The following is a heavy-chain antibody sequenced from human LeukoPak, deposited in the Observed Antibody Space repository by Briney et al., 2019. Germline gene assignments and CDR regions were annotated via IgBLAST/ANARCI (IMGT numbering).Heavy chain of an antibody. J-gene: IGHJ4*02. D-gene: IGHD3-3*01. Sequence: PSETLSLTCTVSGGSISSSSYYWGWIRQPPGKGLEWIVSIYYSGSTYYNPSLKSRVTISVDTSKNQFSLKLSSVTAADTAVYYCARRTYYDFWSGYYFDYWGQGTLVTVSS. V-gene: IGHV4-39*01. CDR2: IYYSGST. CDR1: GGSISSSSYY. CDR3: ARRTYYDFWSGYYFDY.